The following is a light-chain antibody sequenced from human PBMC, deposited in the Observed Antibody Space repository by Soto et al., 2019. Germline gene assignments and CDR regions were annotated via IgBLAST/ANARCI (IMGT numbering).Light chain of an antibody. CDR3: QQSNSYLWT. CDR1: QSISSW. J-gene: IGKJ1*01. CDR2: DAS. Sequence: DIQMTQSPSTLSASVGDRVTITCRASQSISSWLAWYQQKPGKAPKLLIYDASSLESGVPSRFSGSGSGTEFTLTISSLQPDDFATYYCQQSNSYLWTFGQGTKVEIK. V-gene: IGKV1-5*01.